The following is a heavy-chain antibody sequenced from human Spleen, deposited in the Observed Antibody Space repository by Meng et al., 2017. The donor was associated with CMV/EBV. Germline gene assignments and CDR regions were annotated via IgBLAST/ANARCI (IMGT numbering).Heavy chain of an antibody. Sequence: LRLSCAISGDSVSSNSAAWNWNRQSPSRGLEWLGRTYYRSKWYNDYAVSVKSRITINPDTSKNQFSLQLNSVTPEDTAVYYCARDRGAFDIWGQGTMVTVSS. V-gene: IGHV6-1*01. CDR3: ARDRGAFDI. J-gene: IGHJ3*02. CDR1: GDSVSSNSAA. CDR2: TYYRSKWYN.